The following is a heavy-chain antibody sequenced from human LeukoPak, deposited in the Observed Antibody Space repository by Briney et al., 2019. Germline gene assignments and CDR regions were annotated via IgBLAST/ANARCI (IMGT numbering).Heavy chain of an antibody. CDR1: GGSISSHY. J-gene: IGHJ4*02. CDR2: IYYSGST. D-gene: IGHD3-22*01. V-gene: IGHV4-59*11. Sequence: PSETLSLTCTVSGGSISSHYWSWIRQPPGKGLEWIGYIYYSGSTDYNPSLKSRVTISVDTSKNQFSLKLSSVTAVDTAVYYCAREGEYYDSSGYYNYWGQGTLVTVSS. CDR3: AREGEYYDSSGYYNY.